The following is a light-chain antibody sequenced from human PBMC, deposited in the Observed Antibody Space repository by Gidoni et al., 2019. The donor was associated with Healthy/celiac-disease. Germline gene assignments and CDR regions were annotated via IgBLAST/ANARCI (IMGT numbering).Light chain of an antibody. V-gene: IGKV3-11*01. CDR3: QQRSNWPPST. CDR1: QSVSSY. Sequence: EIVLTQSPATLSLSPGGRATLSCRASQSVSSYLAWYQQKPGQAPRLLIYDASNRATGIPARFSGSGSGTDFTLTISSLEPEDFAVYYCQQRSNWPPSTFGQGTKVEIK. J-gene: IGKJ1*01. CDR2: DAS.